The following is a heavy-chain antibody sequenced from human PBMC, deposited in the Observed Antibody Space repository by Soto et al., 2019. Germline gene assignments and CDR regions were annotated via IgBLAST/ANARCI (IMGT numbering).Heavy chain of an antibody. CDR3: ARVRESRYSSSWYPLIDY. CDR1: GGSISSYY. D-gene: IGHD6-13*01. Sequence: SETLSLTCTVSGGSISSYYWSWIRQPPGKGLEWIGYIYYSGSTNYNPSLKSRATISVDTSKNQFSLKLSSVTAADTAVYYCARVRESRYSSSWYPLIDYWGQGTLVTVSS. V-gene: IGHV4-59*01. CDR2: IYYSGST. J-gene: IGHJ4*02.